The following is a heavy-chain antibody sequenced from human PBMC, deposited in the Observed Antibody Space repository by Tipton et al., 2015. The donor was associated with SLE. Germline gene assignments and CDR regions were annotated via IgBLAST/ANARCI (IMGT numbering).Heavy chain of an antibody. J-gene: IGHJ4*02. CDR1: GYSISSTYY. CDR3: AREYSTSGYFDY. D-gene: IGHD6-6*01. V-gene: IGHV4-38-2*02. CDR2: IYHSGNT. Sequence: TLSLTCAVSGYSISSTYYWGWVRQPPGKGLEWIGRIYHSGNTYYNPSLKSRVTISVDTSKNQFSLKLSSVTAADTAVYYCAREYSTSGYFDYWGQGTLVTVSS.